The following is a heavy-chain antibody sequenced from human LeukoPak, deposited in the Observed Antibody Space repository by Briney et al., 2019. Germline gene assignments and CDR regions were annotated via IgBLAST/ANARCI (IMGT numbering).Heavy chain of an antibody. CDR3: ARLRGGVQLWGD. Sequence: PSETLSLTCTVSSGSFSSSSYFCGSIRQPPGMGLEWIATIKYSGTTYNNPSLKGRVTTSVDTSNKQFSLKLSSVTAADTAVYYCARLRGGVQLWGDWGQGALVTVSS. V-gene: IGHV4-39*01. CDR1: SGSFSSSSYF. J-gene: IGHJ4*01. CDR2: IKYSGTT. D-gene: IGHD1-1*01.